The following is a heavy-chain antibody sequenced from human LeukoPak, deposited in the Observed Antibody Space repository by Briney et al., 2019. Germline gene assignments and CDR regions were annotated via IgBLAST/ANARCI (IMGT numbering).Heavy chain of an antibody. CDR1: GYSFTNYW. D-gene: IGHD3-10*01. J-gene: IGHJ4*02. V-gene: IGHV5-51*01. CDR3: ARFRFYGSGSYYNY. CDR2: IYPGDSST. Sequence: GESLKISCKGSGYSFTNYWIGWVRQVPGKGLEWMGMIYPGDSSTRYSPSFQGQVTISVDKAISTAYLQWSSLKASDTAIYYCARFRFYGSGSYYNYWGQGTLVTVSS.